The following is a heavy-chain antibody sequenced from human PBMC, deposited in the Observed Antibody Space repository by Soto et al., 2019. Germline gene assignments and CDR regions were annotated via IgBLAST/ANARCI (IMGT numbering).Heavy chain of an antibody. CDR1: GYRLTVDL. CDR2: ISAYNGNT. J-gene: IGHJ4*02. Sequence: KRSRKSSGYRLTVDLGSWGRMTTKKGLEWMGWISAYNGNTNYLQKFQGRVTIKAEESTGSAYMELRCLRSEDTAVYHSERDLGGCYTPSDYLVKGTLDTVSS. V-gene: IGHV1-18*01. CDR3: ERDLGGCYTPSDY. D-gene: IGHD2-2*02.